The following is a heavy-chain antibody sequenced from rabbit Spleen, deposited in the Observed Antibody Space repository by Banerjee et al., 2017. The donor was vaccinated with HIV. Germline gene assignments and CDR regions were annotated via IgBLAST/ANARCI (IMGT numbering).Heavy chain of an antibody. V-gene: IGHV1S45*01. Sequence: QEQLVESGGGLVQPEGSLKLSCTASGFSFSDKAVMCWVRQAPGKGLEWIACINAVTGRAVYASWAKGRFTFSKTSSTTVTLQMTSLTAADTATYFCARDPAYASSSGYNIPYLWGQGTLVTVS. CDR1: GFSFSDKAV. CDR3: ARDPAYASSSGYNIPYL. CDR2: INAVTGRA. D-gene: IGHD1-1*01. J-gene: IGHJ3*01.